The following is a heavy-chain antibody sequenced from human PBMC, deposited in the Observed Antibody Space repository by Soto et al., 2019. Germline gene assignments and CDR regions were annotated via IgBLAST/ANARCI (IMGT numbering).Heavy chain of an antibody. V-gene: IGHV3-23*05. CDR1: GLPHSSFA. J-gene: IGHJ4*02. CDR3: AKDAVYNDGLCLMDH. D-gene: IGHD1-1*01. CDR2: IYGSGRGI. Sequence: GGPLRLSCTASGLPHSSFAMMWVRQSPGKGLECVSGIYGSGRGIEYADSVKGRFTISRDNSKNTVYLQMTDLRADDTAVYYCAKDAVYNDGLCLMDHWGQGTQVTVSS.